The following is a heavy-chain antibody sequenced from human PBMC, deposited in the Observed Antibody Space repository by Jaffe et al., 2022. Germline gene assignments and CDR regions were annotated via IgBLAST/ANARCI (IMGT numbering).Heavy chain of an antibody. CDR1: GFTFSSYS. V-gene: IGHV3-21*01. CDR3: ARDIAAAENYFDY. Sequence: EVQLVESGGGLVKPGGSLRLSCAASGFTFSSYSMNWVRQAPGKGLEWVSSISSSSSYIYYADSVKGRFTISRDNAKNSLYLQMNSLRAEDTAVYYCARDIAAAENYFDYWGQGTLVTVSS. CDR2: ISSSSSYI. J-gene: IGHJ4*02. D-gene: IGHD6-13*01.